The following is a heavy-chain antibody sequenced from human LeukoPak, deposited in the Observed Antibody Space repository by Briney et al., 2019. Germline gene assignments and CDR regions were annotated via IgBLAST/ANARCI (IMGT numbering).Heavy chain of an antibody. CDR3: AKDIGLQAVAADY. D-gene: IGHD6-19*01. Sequence: GGSLRLSCVASGFPFSSYWMTWVRQAPGKGLEWVASIKQDGSKKSYVDSVKGRFTISRDNAKNSLYLQMNSLRAEDTALYYCAKDIGLQAVAADYWGQGTLVTVSS. CDR2: IKQDGSKK. J-gene: IGHJ4*02. CDR1: GFPFSSYW. V-gene: IGHV3-7*03.